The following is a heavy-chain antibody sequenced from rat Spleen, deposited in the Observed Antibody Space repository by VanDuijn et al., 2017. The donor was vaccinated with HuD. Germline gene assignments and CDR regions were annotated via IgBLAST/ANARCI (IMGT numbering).Heavy chain of an antibody. D-gene: IGHD1-4*01. J-gene: IGHJ2*01. V-gene: IGHV5-7*01. CDR2: INYDGTST. CDR1: GFTFSDYY. CDR3: ATRQGY. Sequence: EVQLVESGGGLVQPGRSLTLSCAASGFTFSDYYMAWVRQAPTRGLEWVATINYDGTSTHYRDSVKGRYTISRDNAKNTQYLQMDSLRSEDTATYYCATRQGYWGQGVMVTVSS.